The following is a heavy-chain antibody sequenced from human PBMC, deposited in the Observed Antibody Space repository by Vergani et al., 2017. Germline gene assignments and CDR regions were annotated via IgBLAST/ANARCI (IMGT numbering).Heavy chain of an antibody. CDR3: ARARARGIERSGSYPTRFDP. V-gene: IGHV3-7*02. Sequence: EVQLVESGGGLVQPGGSLRLSCAASGFTFSSYWMSWVRQAPGKGLEWVANIKQDGSEKYYADSVKGRFTISRDNSKNTLYLQMNSLRAEDTAVYYCARARARGIERSGSYPTRFDPWGQGTLVTVSS. D-gene: IGHD3-10*01. CDR2: IKQDGSEK. J-gene: IGHJ5*02. CDR1: GFTFSSYW.